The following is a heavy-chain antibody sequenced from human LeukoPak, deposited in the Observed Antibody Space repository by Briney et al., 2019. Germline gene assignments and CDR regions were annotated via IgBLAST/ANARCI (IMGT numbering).Heavy chain of an antibody. CDR3: ARVVRPSSYFDY. CDR2: IRYDGSTK. Sequence: GGSLRLSCAASGFSFSGYGMHWVRQVPGKGLEWVAFIRYDGSTKFYTDSVKGRFAISRDNSKNTMYLQMNSLRVEDTAVYYCARVVRPSSYFDYWGQGTLVTVSS. D-gene: IGHD6-6*01. CDR1: GFSFSGYG. J-gene: IGHJ4*02. V-gene: IGHV3-30*02.